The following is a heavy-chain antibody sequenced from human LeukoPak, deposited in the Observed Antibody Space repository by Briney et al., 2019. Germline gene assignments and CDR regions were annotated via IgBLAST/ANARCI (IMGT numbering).Heavy chain of an antibody. J-gene: IGHJ3*02. CDR3: ARGSGKWLRLILSAWSYAFDI. CDR1: GYTFTGYY. CDR2: INPNSGGT. V-gene: IGHV1-2*02. D-gene: IGHD5-12*01. Sequence: ASVKVSCKASGYTFTGYYMHWVRQAPGQGLEWMGWINPNSGGTNYAQKFQGRVTMTRNTSISTAYMELSSLRSEDTAVYYCARGSGKWLRLILSAWSYAFDIWGQGTMVTVSS.